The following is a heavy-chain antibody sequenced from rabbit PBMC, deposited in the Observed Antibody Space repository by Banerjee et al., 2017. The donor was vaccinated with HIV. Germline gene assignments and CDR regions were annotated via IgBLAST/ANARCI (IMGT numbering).Heavy chain of an antibody. D-gene: IGHD4-2*01. V-gene: IGHV1S45*01. J-gene: IGHJ4*01. Sequence: QEQLEESGGDLVKPEGSLTLTCTASGFSFSSSYWICWVRQAPGKGLEWIGCIGTGSSGNTCYASWAKGRFTISRSTSLNTVDLKMTSLTAADTATCFCARGSAYAGAGYALWGQGTLVTVS. CDR1: GFSFSSSYW. CDR3: ARGSAYAGAGYAL. CDR2: IGTGSSGNT.